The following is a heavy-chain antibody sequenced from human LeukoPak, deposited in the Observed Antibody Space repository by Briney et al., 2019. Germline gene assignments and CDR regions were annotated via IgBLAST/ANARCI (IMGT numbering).Heavy chain of an antibody. CDR3: AREGLNMVRGVIPKEAWGWFDP. D-gene: IGHD3-10*01. CDR2: IYSSGST. V-gene: IGHV4-61*02. J-gene: IGHJ5*02. CDR1: GGSISSGSYY. Sequence: SETLPLTCTVSGGSISSGSYYWNWIRQPAGKGLEWIGRIYSSGSTNYNPSLKSRVTISVDTSKNQFSLKLNSVTAADTAVYYCAREGLNMVRGVIPKEAWGWFDPWGQGTLVTVSS.